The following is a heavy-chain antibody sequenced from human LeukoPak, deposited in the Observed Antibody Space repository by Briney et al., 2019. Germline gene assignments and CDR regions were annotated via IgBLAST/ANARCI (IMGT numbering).Heavy chain of an antibody. J-gene: IGHJ3*02. CDR3: ASHVYYDILTGYYNPNLGAFDI. D-gene: IGHD3-9*01. Sequence: PSETLSLTCAVSGGSISSTNWWSWVRQSPGKGLEWIGGIYHSGSTNYNPSLKSRVTISVDKSKNQFSLKLTSVTAADTAVYYCASHVYYDILTGYYNPNLGAFDIWGQGTMVTVSS. V-gene: IGHV4-4*02. CDR1: GGSISSTNW. CDR2: IYHSGST.